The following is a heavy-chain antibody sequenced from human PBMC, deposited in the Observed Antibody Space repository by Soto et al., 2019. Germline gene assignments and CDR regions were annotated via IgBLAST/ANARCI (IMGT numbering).Heavy chain of an antibody. V-gene: IGHV1-69*02. CDR1: GGTFSSYT. J-gene: IGHJ3*02. D-gene: IGHD2-8*01. CDR3: ARLMIGVSGAFDI. CDR2: IIPILGIA. Sequence: QVQLVQSGAEVKKPGSSVKVSCKASGGTFSSYTISWVRQAPGQGLEWMGRIIPILGIANYAQKFQGRVTITADKSTSTAYMELSSLRSEDTAVYYCARLMIGVSGAFDIWGQGTMVTVSS.